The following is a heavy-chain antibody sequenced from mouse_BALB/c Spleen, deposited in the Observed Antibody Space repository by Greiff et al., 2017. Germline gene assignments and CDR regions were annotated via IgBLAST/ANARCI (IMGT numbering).Heavy chain of an antibody. CDR1: GFTFSSYG. Sequence: EVQRVESGGDLVKPGGSLKLSCAASGFTFSSYGMSWVRQTPDKRLEWVATISSGGSYTYYPDSVKGRFTISRDNAKNTLYLQMSSLKSEDTAMYYCARPPITTVVADYAMDYWGQGTSVTVSS. V-gene: IGHV5-6*01. CDR3: ARPPITTVVADYAMDY. J-gene: IGHJ4*01. CDR2: ISSGGSYT. D-gene: IGHD1-1*01.